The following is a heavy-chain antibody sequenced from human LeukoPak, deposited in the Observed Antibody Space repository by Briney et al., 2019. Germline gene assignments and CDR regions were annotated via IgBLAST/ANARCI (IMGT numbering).Heavy chain of an antibody. D-gene: IGHD2-2*01. CDR1: GYTFTGSY. Sequence: ASVKVSCKASGYTFTGSYMHWVRQAPGQGLEWMGWINPNSGGTNYAQKFQGRVTMTRDTSISTAYMELSRLRSDDTAVYYCARYCSSTSCYVPPYFDYWGQGTLVTVSS. CDR3: ARYCSSTSCYVPPYFDY. CDR2: INPNSGGT. V-gene: IGHV1-2*02. J-gene: IGHJ4*02.